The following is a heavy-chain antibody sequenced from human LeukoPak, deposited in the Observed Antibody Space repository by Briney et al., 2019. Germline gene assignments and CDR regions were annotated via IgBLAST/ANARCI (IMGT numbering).Heavy chain of an antibody. CDR2: INSDGSTT. Sequence: GGSLRLSCAASGFTFDDYGMSWVRQAPGKGLVWVSRINSDGSTTSYADSVKGRFTISRDNAKNTLYLQMNSLRAEDTAVYFCATQYYYDSSGYYREHDYWGQGTPVTVSS. CDR1: GFTFDDYG. J-gene: IGHJ4*02. V-gene: IGHV3-74*01. D-gene: IGHD3-22*01. CDR3: ATQYYYDSSGYYREHDY.